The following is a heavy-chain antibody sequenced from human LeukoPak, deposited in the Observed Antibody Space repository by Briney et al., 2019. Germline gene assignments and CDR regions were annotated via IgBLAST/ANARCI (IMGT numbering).Heavy chain of an antibody. CDR2: ISSSSSYI. V-gene: IGHV3-21*01. CDR1: GFTFSSYS. Sequence: GGSLRLSCAASGFTFSSYSMNWVRQAPGKGLEWVSSISSSSSYIYYADSVKGRFTISRDNAKNSLYLQMNSLRAEDTAVYYCARRYCSGGSCNHLDYWGQGTLVTVSS. D-gene: IGHD2-15*01. CDR3: ARRYCSGGSCNHLDY. J-gene: IGHJ4*02.